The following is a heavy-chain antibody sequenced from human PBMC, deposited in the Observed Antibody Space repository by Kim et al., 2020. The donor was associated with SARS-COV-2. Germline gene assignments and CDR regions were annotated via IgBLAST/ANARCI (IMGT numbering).Heavy chain of an antibody. CDR1: GFTFSSYA. CDR2: ISGSGGDT. CDR3: AKDDYIAVALDY. J-gene: IGHJ4*02. Sequence: GGSLRLSCAASGFTFSSYAMTWVRQAPGKGLEWVSAISGSGGDTYYADSVKGRFTISRDNSKNTLYLQMNSLRAEDTATYYCAKDDYIAVALDYWGQGTLVAVSS. V-gene: IGHV3-23*01. D-gene: IGHD6-19*01.